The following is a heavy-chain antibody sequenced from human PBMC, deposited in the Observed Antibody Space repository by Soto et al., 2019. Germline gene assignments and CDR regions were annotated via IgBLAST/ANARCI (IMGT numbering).Heavy chain of an antibody. Sequence: GGSLRLSCAASGFTLRSYSMNWVRQAPGKGLEWVSSISSSSSYIYYADSVKGRFTISRDNAKNSLYLQMNSLRAEDTAVYYCVRDQLYYYDIFGRPLNGLAIWGQGTMVTV. CDR2: ISSSSSYI. CDR3: VRDQLYYYDIFGRPLNGLAI. D-gene: IGHD3-22*01. J-gene: IGHJ3*02. V-gene: IGHV3-21*01. CDR1: GFTLRSYS.